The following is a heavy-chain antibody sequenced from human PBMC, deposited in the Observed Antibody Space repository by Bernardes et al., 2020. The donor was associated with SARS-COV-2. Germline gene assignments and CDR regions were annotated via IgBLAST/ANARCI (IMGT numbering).Heavy chain of an antibody. CDR1: GFTLSSYA. Sequence: GGSLSPSCAASGFTLSSYALTWVRPAPGKGLEWVSTISGSGGSTYYADSVKRRFTISRDNAKNSLYLQMNSLRAEDTAVYYCAREKSQRDSYNQGFDFWGRGTMVTVSS. CDR2: ISGSGGST. D-gene: IGHD1-1*01. CDR3: AREKSQRDSYNQGFDF. J-gene: IGHJ4*02. V-gene: IGHV3-23*01.